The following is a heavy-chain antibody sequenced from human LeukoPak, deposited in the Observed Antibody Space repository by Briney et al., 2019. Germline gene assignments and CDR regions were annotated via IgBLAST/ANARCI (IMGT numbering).Heavy chain of an antibody. CDR2: MSYIGTT. D-gene: IGHD4-17*01. CDR3: SRDLVTVTKGFDI. Sequence: SETLSLTRAVSVDSFSSHYWSWVRQPPGRGPGWVGYMSYIGTTNYNPYLKSRVTISIDTSKNQFSLTLSSVTTAATAVYYCSRDLVTVTKGFDIWGLGTMVSVSS. CDR1: VDSFSSHY. J-gene: IGHJ3*02. V-gene: IGHV4-59*11.